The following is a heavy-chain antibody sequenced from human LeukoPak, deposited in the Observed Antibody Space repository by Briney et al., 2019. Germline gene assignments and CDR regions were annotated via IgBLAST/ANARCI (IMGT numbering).Heavy chain of an antibody. CDR3: ARDSEYSGSFYI. V-gene: IGHV3-23*01. CDR2: ISGSGGST. CDR1: GFTFSSYA. J-gene: IGHJ3*02. D-gene: IGHD1-26*01. Sequence: GGSLRLSCAASGFTFSSYAMSWVRQAPGKGLEWVSAISGSGGSTYYADSVKGRFTISRDNSKNTLYLQMNSLRAEDTAVYYCARDSEYSGSFYIWGQGTMVTVSS.